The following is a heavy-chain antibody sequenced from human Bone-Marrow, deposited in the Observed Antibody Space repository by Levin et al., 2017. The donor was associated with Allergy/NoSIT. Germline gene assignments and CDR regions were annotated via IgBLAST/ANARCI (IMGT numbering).Heavy chain of an antibody. D-gene: IGHD7-27*01. CDR3: TRDPRLGDY. CDR1: GFSFGDYY. J-gene: IGHJ4*02. Sequence: NSGGSLRLSCAASGFSFGDYYMTWVRQAPGKGLECLSYIGGNSRYINYADSVKGRFTISRDNAKNSLYLQMNSLRAEDTAVYYCTRDPRLGDYWGQGTLVTVSS. CDR2: IGGNSRYI. V-gene: IGHV3-11*05.